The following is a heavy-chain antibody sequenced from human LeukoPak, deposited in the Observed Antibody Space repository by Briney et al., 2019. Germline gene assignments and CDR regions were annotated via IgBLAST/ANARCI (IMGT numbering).Heavy chain of an antibody. CDR1: GGSISSRSYY. Sequence: SETLSLTCTVSGGSISSRSYYWSWIRQPPGKGLEWIGYIHYSGSTNYNPSLRSRVTISVGMSKKQFSLKLRSVTAADTAVYYCARTEESGYSYDYFGYYYYMDVWGKGTTVTVSS. CDR2: IHYSGST. D-gene: IGHD5-18*01. J-gene: IGHJ6*03. CDR3: ARTEESGYSYDYFGYYYYMDV. V-gene: IGHV4-61*01.